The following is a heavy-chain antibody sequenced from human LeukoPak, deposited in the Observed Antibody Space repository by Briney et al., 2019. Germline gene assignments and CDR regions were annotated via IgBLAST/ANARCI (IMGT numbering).Heavy chain of an antibody. CDR3: ARDFHRRYYDSSGYNAFDI. CDR2: ISGSGGST. V-gene: IGHV3-23*01. J-gene: IGHJ3*02. D-gene: IGHD3-22*01. Sequence: QAGGSLRLSCAASGFTFSSYAMSWVRQAPGKGLEWVSAISGSGGSTYYADSVKGRFTISRDNAKNSLYLQMNSLRAEDTAVYYCARDFHRRYYDSSGYNAFDIWGQGTMVTVSS. CDR1: GFTFSSYA.